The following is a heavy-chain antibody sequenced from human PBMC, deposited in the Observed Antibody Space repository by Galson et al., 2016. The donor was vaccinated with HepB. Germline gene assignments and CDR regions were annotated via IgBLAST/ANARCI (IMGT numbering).Heavy chain of an antibody. CDR1: GYSFTSYW. D-gene: IGHD5-12*01. V-gene: IGHV5-51*01. Sequence: QSGAEVKKPGESLKISCKGSGYSFTSYWIGWVRQMPGKGLEWMGIIHPGDSDTRYRPSFQGPVTISASKSISTAYLQWSSLKASATALYYCARGTYNGRNDYWGQGTLVTVSS. J-gene: IGHJ4*02. CDR3: ARGTYNGRNDY. CDR2: IHPGDSDT.